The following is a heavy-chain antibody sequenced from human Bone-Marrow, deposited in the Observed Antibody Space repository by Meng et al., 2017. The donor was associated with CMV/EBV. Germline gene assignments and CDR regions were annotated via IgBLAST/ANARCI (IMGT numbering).Heavy chain of an antibody. CDR3: AKTRDYYDTNRGYAGHRPSDY. CDR2: IRGISGSGDTT. D-gene: IGHD3-22*01. V-gene: IGHV3-23*01. Sequence: GESLKISCAASGFAFSNYAMSWVRQAPGKGLEWVSGIRGISGSGDTTYYADSVKGRFTISRDNSKNTLYLQMNSLRAEDTAVYYCAKTRDYYDTNRGYAGHRPSDYWGQGTLVTVSS. CDR1: GFAFSNYA. J-gene: IGHJ4*02.